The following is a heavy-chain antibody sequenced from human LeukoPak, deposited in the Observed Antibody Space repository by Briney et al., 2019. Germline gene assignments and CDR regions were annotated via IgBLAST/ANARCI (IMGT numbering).Heavy chain of an antibody. CDR1: GFTLSHFG. CDR2: ISSSSTTI. Sequence: QPGGSLRLACAASGFTLSHFGMNWVRQAPGKGLEWISYISSSSTTIYYADSVKGRFAISRGNAKNSLSLQMNSLRAEDTAVYYCARNDYDFWSGYHYWGQGTLVTVSS. D-gene: IGHD3-3*01. V-gene: IGHV3-48*04. J-gene: IGHJ4*02. CDR3: ARNDYDFWSGYHY.